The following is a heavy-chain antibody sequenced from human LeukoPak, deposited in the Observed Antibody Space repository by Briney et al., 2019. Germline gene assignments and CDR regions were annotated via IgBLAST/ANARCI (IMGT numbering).Heavy chain of an antibody. Sequence: GGSLRLSCAASGFTFSSYSMNWVRQAPGKGLEWVSYISSSSSTIYYADSVKGRFTISRDNAKNSLYLQMNSLRAEDTAVYYCARLRYQPYYYYYMDVWGKGTTVTVSS. CDR3: ARLRYQPYYYYYMDV. J-gene: IGHJ6*03. V-gene: IGHV3-48*01. CDR1: GFTFSSYS. D-gene: IGHD2-2*01. CDR2: ISSSSSTI.